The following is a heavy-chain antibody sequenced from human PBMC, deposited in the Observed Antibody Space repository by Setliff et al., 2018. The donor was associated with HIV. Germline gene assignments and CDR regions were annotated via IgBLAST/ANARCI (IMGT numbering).Heavy chain of an antibody. Sequence: SETLSLTCSVSGGSISSSGYYWSWIRQHPGKGLEWLGYIHYSGTTYYSPSLESRLTISIDTSENQFSLLLKSLTATDTAVYYCARGLPLRDGFNHRALDIWGHGTRVTVSS. CDR3: ARGLPLRDGFNHRALDI. D-gene: IGHD2-15*01. CDR2: IHYSGTT. J-gene: IGHJ3*02. V-gene: IGHV4-31*03. CDR1: GGSISSSGYY.